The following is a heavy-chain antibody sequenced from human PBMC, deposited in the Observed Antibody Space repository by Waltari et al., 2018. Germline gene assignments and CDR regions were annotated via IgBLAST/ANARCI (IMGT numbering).Heavy chain of an antibody. D-gene: IGHD6-6*01. CDR3: AKDGSRSSYYVDY. J-gene: IGHJ4*01. CDR2: ISYDGDNK. Sequence: QVKPVESGAGVVQPGRSLRLPCPASEFTFSSYGMHWVRQAPGKGLEWVAVISYDGDNKYYADSVKGRFIISRDNSKNTLYLEINRVKTEDMAVYYGAKDGSRSSYYVDYWGVGTVVAVAS. V-gene: IGHV3-30*18. CDR1: EFTFSSYG.